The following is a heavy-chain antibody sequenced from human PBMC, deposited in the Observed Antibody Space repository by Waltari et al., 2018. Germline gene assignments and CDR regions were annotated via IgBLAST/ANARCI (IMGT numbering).Heavy chain of an antibody. Sequence: QVQLQQWGAGLLKPSETLSLTCSVSAASFSAYYWGGVRHVPGKGLEWIGQIRHPGNTNYNPSLQSRVAISIDTSRNQFSLRVFSVTAADTGLYFCTRGGNYDFWSHRPFVDPWGQGTQVTVSS. D-gene: IGHD3-3*01. CDR3: TRGGNYDFWSHRPFVDP. J-gene: IGHJ5*02. V-gene: IGHV4-34*01. CDR2: IRHPGNT. CDR1: AASFSAYY.